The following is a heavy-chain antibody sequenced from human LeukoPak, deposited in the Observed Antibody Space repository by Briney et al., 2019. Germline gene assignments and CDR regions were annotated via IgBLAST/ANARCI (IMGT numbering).Heavy chain of an antibody. D-gene: IGHD2-2*01. CDR1: GGSISSYY. Sequence: PSETLSLTCTVSGGSISSYYWSWIRQPPGKGLEWVGYIYYSGSTNYNPPLKSRVTIPVDTSNNQFPLKLSSVTAADTAVYYCASLYCSSISCYADYWGQGTLVTVSS. V-gene: IGHV4-59*01. CDR2: IYYSGST. J-gene: IGHJ4*02. CDR3: ASLYCSSISCYADY.